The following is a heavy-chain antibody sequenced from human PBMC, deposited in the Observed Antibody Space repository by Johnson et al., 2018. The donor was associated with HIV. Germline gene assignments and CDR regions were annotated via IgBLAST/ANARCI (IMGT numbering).Heavy chain of an antibody. CDR2: IRNDGSVT. J-gene: IGHJ3*02. V-gene: IGHV3-74*02. Sequence: VQLVESGGGLVQPGGSLRLSCGASAFTFSSNDMKWVRQAPGKGLVWVSRIRNDGSVTTYADSVKGRFFISSDNSKNALYLQMNSLLAEDTAVYYCTRGLDYYDSTGFRSASFDIWGQGTMVIVSP. D-gene: IGHD3-22*01. CDR3: TRGLDYYDSTGFRSASFDI. CDR1: AFTFSSND.